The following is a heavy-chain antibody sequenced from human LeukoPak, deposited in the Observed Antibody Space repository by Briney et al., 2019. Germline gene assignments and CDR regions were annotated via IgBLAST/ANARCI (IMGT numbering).Heavy chain of an antibody. Sequence: GGSLRLSCAASGFTFSSYSMNWVRQAPGKGLEWVSSISSSSSYIYYADSVKGRFTISRDNAKNSLYLQMNSLRAEDTAVYYCARVYSSSWYPCYFDYWGQGTLVTVSS. CDR1: GFTFSSYS. CDR3: ARVYSSSWYPCYFDY. V-gene: IGHV3-21*01. D-gene: IGHD6-13*01. J-gene: IGHJ4*02. CDR2: ISSSSSYI.